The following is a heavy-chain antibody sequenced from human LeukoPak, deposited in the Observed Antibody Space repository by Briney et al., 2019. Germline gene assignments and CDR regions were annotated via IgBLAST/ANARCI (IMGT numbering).Heavy chain of an antibody. D-gene: IGHD2-15*01. CDR2: ISSSSSYI. CDR3: ARARSCSGGSCFVYYSDY. Sequence: GGSLRLSCAASGFTFSSYSMNWVRQAPGKGLEWVSSISSSSSYIYYADSVKGRFTISRDNAKNSLYLQMNSLRAEDTAVYYCARARSCSGGSCFVYYSDYWGQGTLVTVSS. J-gene: IGHJ4*02. V-gene: IGHV3-21*01. CDR1: GFTFSSYS.